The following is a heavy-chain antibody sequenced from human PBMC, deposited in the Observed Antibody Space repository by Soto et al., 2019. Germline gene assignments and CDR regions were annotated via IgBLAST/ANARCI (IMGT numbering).Heavy chain of an antibody. CDR3: AFTLGELSSNDY. V-gene: IGHV1-69*02. D-gene: IGHD3-16*02. Sequence: GASVKVSCKASGGTFSSYTISWVRQAPGQGLEWMGRIIPILGIANYAQKFQGRVTITADKSTSTAYMGLSSLRSEDTAVYYCAFTLGELSSNDYWGQGTLVTVSS. CDR1: GGTFSSYT. CDR2: IIPILGIA. J-gene: IGHJ4*02.